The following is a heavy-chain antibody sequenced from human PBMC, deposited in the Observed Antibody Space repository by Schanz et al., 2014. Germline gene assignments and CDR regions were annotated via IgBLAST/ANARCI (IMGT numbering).Heavy chain of an antibody. CDR1: GFDFNSYS. Sequence: EVQLVESGGGLVRPGGSLRLSCEASGFDFNSYSMNWVRQAPGKGLEWVSSISSSRSYIYYAESVKGRFTISRDNSKSALYLQMNSQRGEDTAVYYGAKGPSHGDYDYYFDYWGEGTLVTVSS. CDR3: AKGPSHGDYDYYFDY. CDR2: ISSSRSYI. D-gene: IGHD3-22*01. J-gene: IGHJ4*02. V-gene: IGHV3-21*04.